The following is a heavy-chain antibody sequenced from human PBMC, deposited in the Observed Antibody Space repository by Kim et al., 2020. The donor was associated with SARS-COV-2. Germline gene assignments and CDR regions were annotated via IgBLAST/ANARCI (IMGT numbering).Heavy chain of an antibody. CDR3: AKAAGYYYYGSGSYLFGN. Sequence: GGSLRLSCAASGFTFDDYGMHWVRQAPGKGLEWVSGITWNSGDRGYADSVKGRFTISRDNAKNSLYLQMNGLRAEDTALYYCAKAAGYYYYGSGSYLFGNWGQGTLVTVSS. CDR1: GFTFDDYG. V-gene: IGHV3-9*01. J-gene: IGHJ4*02. D-gene: IGHD3-10*01. CDR2: ITWNSGDR.